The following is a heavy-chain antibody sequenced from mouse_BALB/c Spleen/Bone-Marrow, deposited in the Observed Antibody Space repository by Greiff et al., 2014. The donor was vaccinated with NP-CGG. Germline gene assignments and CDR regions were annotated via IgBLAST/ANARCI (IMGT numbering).Heavy chain of an antibody. D-gene: IGHD1-1*01. CDR2: IYPGDGDT. Sequence: VQLQQSGAELVRPGSSVKISCKASGYAFSSYWMNWVKQRPGQGLEWIGQIYPGDGDTNYNGKFKGKATLTADKSSSTAYMQLSSLTSEDSAVYFCARVVPMDYWGQGTSVTVSS. J-gene: IGHJ4*01. CDR1: GYAFSSYW. CDR3: ARVVPMDY. V-gene: IGHV1-80*01.